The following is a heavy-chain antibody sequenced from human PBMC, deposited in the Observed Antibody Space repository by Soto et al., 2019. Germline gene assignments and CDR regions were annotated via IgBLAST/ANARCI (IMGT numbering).Heavy chain of an antibody. D-gene: IGHD4-17*01. CDR2: IYFRGTT. V-gene: IGHV4-31*03. J-gene: IGHJ4*02. CDR1: GGSITSHTHY. Sequence: QVQLQESGPGLVKPSQTLSLTCTVSGGSITSHTHYWSWIRQHPGKGLEWIGNIYFRGTTYYNPTLESRVIISIDPSKNQFSLRLTSVTAADTAVYFCATYDYGDFYFDDWGQGTLVYVSS. CDR3: ATYDYGDFYFDD.